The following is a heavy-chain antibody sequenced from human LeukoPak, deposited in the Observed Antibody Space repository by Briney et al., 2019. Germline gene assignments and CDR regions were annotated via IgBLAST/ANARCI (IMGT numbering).Heavy chain of an antibody. CDR1: GGSFSGYY. Sequence: PSETLSLTCAAYGGSFSGYYWSWIRQPPGKGLEWVGEINHSGSTNYNPSLKSRVTISVDKSKNQFSLKLSSVTAADTAVYYCARGRLRATTGFYYFDYWGQGTLVTVSS. CDR3: ARGRLRATTGFYYFDY. D-gene: IGHD1-26*01. J-gene: IGHJ4*02. CDR2: INHSGST. V-gene: IGHV4-34*01.